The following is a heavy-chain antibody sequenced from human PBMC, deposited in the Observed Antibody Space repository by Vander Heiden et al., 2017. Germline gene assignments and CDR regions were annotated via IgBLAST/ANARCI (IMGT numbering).Heavy chain of an antibody. D-gene: IGHD3-10*01. CDR2: ISDSGANT. CDR3: ANDVGEFFFAY. Sequence: EVQLLGSGGGLVQPGGSLRLSCAASGFTFSSYAMSWVRQAPGKGLEWVSTISDSGANTHYPDFVKGRFTISRDNSKNTVYLQMNSLRAEDTAMYYCANDVGEFFFAYWGQGILVTVSS. V-gene: IGHV3-23*01. J-gene: IGHJ4*02. CDR1: GFTFSSYA.